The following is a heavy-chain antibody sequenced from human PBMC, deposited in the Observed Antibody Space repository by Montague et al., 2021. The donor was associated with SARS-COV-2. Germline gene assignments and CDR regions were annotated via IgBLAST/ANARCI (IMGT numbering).Heavy chain of an antibody. CDR2: IYWDGDK. J-gene: IGHJ6*02. CDR3: ARMGVGHYDAVDV. CDR1: GFSLSTTGMC. V-gene: IGHV2-70*13. D-gene: IGHD3-10*01. Sequence: PALVRPTQTLTLTCTLSGFSLSTTGMCISWIRQPPGKALEWLALIYWDGDKYYSPSLKTRLTISKDTSKDQVVLTMTKMDPVDTATYYCARMGVGHYDAVDVWGQGNPGTGSS.